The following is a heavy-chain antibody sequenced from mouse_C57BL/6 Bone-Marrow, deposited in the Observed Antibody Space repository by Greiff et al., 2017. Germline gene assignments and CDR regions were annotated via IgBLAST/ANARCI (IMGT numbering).Heavy chain of an antibody. CDR1: GYSITSGYY. CDR3: ARDPLDYDFDY. Sequence: DVKLQESGPGLVKPSQSLSLTCSVTGYSITSGYYWNWIRQFPGNKLEWMGYISYDGSNNYNPSLKNRISITRDTSKNQFFLKLNSVTTEDTATYYCARDPLDYDFDYWGQGTTLTVSS. J-gene: IGHJ2*01. CDR2: ISYDGSN. V-gene: IGHV3-6*01. D-gene: IGHD2-4*01.